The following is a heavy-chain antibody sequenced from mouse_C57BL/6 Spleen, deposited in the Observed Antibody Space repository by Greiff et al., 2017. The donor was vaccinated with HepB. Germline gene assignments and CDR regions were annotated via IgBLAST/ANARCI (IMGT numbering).Heavy chain of an antibody. CDR3: ARRGFAY. V-gene: IGHV14-2*01. Sequence: VQLQQPGAELVKPGASVKLSCTASGFNIKDYYMHRVKQRTEQGLEWIGRIDPEDGETRYAPKFQGKAKITAETSTNTAYLQHSSLTSEDTAVYYCARRGFAYWGQGTLVTVSA. J-gene: IGHJ3*01. CDR1: GFNIKDYY. CDR2: IDPEDGET.